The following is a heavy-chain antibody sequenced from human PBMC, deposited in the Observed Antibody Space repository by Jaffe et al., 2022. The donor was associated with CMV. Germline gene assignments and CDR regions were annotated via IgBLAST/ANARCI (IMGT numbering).Heavy chain of an antibody. Sequence: QVQLQESGPGLVKPSETLSLTCTVSGGSISSYYWSWIRQPPGKGLEWIGYIYYSGSTNYNPSLKSRVTISVDTSKNQFSLKLSSVTAADTAVYYCARDIVVVVAGSPSRWFDPWGQGTLVTVSS. CDR1: GGSISSYY. CDR3: ARDIVVVVAGSPSRWFDP. J-gene: IGHJ5*02. V-gene: IGHV4-59*01. D-gene: IGHD2-15*01. CDR2: IYYSGST.